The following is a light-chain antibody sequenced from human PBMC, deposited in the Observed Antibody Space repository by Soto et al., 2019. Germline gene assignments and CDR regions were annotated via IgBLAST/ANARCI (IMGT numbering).Light chain of an antibody. CDR3: QQLWT. Sequence: DIHMTQSPSTLSASVGDRVTITCRASQSISSWLAWYQQKPGKAPKLLIYAASTLQSGVPSRFSGSGSGTEFTLTISSLQPEDFATYYCQQLWTFGQGTKVDIK. CDR2: AAS. CDR1: QSISSW. V-gene: IGKV1-5*01. J-gene: IGKJ1*01.